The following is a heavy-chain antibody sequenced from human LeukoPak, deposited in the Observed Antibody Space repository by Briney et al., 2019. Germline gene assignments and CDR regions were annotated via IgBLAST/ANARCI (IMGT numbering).Heavy chain of an antibody. CDR3: AREDYCSGGSCYSGYFQH. Sequence: PSETLSLTCTVSGGSITSYSWSWIRQPAGKGLEWIGRIMASGSTNYNPSLKSRVTISVDTSKNQFSLKLSSVTAADTAVYYCAREDYCSGGSCYSGYFQHWGQGTLVTVSS. V-gene: IGHV4-4*07. CDR1: GGSITSYS. J-gene: IGHJ1*01. CDR2: IMASGST. D-gene: IGHD2-15*01.